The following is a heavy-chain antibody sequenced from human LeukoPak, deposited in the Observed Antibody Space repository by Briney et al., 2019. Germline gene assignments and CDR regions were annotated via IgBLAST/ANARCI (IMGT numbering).Heavy chain of an antibody. CDR2: FDPEDGET. D-gene: IGHD1-7*01. J-gene: IGHJ4*02. CDR3: ATPAFITGTTIDY. V-gene: IGHV1-24*01. Sequence: ASVTVSCTVFGYTLTELSMHWVRQAPGKGLEWMGGFDPEDGETIYAQKFQGRVTMTEDTSTDTAYMELSSLRSEDTAVYYCATPAFITGTTIDYWGQGTLVTVSS. CDR1: GYTLTELS.